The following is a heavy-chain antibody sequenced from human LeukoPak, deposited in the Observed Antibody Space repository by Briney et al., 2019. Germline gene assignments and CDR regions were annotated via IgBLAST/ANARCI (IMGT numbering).Heavy chain of an antibody. D-gene: IGHD6-19*01. V-gene: IGHV3-7*01. Sequence: GGSPRLSCAASRFTFSSYWMSWVRQAPGKGLEWVANIKQDGSEKYYVDSVKGRFTISRDNAKNSLYLQMNSLRAEDTAVYYCARGYSSGWYNAFDIWGQGTMVTVSS. CDR1: RFTFSSYW. CDR2: IKQDGSEK. CDR3: ARGYSSGWYNAFDI. J-gene: IGHJ3*02.